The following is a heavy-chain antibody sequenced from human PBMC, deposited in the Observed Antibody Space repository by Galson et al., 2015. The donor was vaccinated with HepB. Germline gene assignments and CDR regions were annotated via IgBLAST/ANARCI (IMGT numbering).Heavy chain of an antibody. Sequence: SLRLSCAASGFTFSSYAMHWVRQAPGKGLEWAAVISYDGSNKYYADSVKGRFTISRDNSKNTLYLQMNSLRAEDTAVYYCARDGVAVAGATYYYYGMDVWGQGTTVTVSS. V-gene: IGHV3-30*04. J-gene: IGHJ6*02. CDR3: ARDGVAVAGATYYYYGMDV. D-gene: IGHD6-19*01. CDR2: ISYDGSNK. CDR1: GFTFSSYA.